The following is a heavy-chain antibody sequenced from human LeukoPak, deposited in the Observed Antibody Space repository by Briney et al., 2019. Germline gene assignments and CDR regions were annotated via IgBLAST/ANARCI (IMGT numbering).Heavy chain of an antibody. CDR1: GFTFSSFG. V-gene: IGHV3-23*01. CDR2: INSSGGST. Sequence: HPGGSLRLSCAASGFTFSSFGMNWVRQAPGKGLEWVSTINSSGGSTYYADSVKGRFTISRDNSKNTLYLQMNSLRAEDTAIYYCARDLGSTGWYYFDYWGQGTLATVSS. J-gene: IGHJ4*02. CDR3: ARDLGSTGWYYFDY. D-gene: IGHD6-19*01.